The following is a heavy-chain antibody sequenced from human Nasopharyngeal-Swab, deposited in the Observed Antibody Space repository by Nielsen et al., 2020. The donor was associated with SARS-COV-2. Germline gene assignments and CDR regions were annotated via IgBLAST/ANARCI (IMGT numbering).Heavy chain of an antibody. CDR3: ARVAAGGFDWYSRYYGMDV. CDR1: GFTFSSYS. J-gene: IGHJ6*02. CDR2: IYSGGST. D-gene: IGHD3-9*01. Sequence: GESLKISCAASGFTFSSYSMNWVRQAPGKGLEWVSVIYSGGSTYYADSVKGRFTISRDNSKNTLYLQMNSLRAEDTAVYYCARVAAGGFDWYSRYYGMDVWGQGTTVTVSS. V-gene: IGHV3-53*01.